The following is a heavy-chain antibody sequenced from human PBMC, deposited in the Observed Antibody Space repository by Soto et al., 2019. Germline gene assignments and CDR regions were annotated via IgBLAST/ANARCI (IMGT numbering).Heavy chain of an antibody. Sequence: QVQLQQWGAGLLKPSETLSLTCAVYGGSFSGYQWSWIRQTPGKGFEWFGEINDSGNINYNPSLKSRVTILLDTPKKQISLKLSSVTAADSAVYYCARGLILWFGELSRRGGYYYYMDVWGKGTTVTVSS. CDR1: GGSFSGYQ. CDR3: ARGLILWFGELSRRGGYYYYMDV. V-gene: IGHV4-34*01. CDR2: INDSGNI. D-gene: IGHD3-10*01. J-gene: IGHJ6*03.